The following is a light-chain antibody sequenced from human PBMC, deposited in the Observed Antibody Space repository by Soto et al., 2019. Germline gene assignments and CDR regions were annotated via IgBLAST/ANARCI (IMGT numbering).Light chain of an antibody. V-gene: IGKV3-20*01. CDR2: GTS. J-gene: IGKJ1*01. CDR3: QQYATSSWT. CDR1: QSVGSSY. Sequence: QFPGTRSLSPREICTVSYRARQSVGSSYLAWYQQKPGQAPRVRIYGTSSRATGIPDRFSGSGSGTDFTLTISRMEPEDFAVYYCQQYATSSWTFGQGSKVDIK.